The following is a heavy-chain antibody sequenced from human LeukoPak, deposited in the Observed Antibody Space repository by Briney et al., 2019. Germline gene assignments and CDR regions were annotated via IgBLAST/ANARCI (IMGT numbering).Heavy chain of an antibody. V-gene: IGHV1-2*06. Sequence: GASVKVSCKASGYTFTGYYMHWVRRAPGQGLEWMGRISPNSGGTNYAQKFQGRVTMTRDTSISTAYMELSRLRSDDTAVYYCARDQDDYYDSSGYYWYFDYWGQGTLVTVSS. CDR3: ARDQDDYYDSSGYYWYFDY. CDR2: ISPNSGGT. D-gene: IGHD3-22*01. CDR1: GYTFTGYY. J-gene: IGHJ4*02.